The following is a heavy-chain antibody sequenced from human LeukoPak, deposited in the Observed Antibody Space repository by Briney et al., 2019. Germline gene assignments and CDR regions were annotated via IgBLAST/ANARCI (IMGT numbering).Heavy chain of an antibody. V-gene: IGHV3-15*01. J-gene: IGHJ4*02. D-gene: IGHD3-10*01. CDR2: IKSKTDGAAT. CDR1: GFAFSDAW. Sequence: GGSLRLSCADSGFAFSDAWMSWVRQAPGRGLEWVGRIKSKTDGAATDYAAPVKGRFTISRDDSKNTLFLQMNSLRTEDTAVYYCTTATMIRGVSDYWGQGTLVTVSS. CDR3: TTATMIRGVSDY.